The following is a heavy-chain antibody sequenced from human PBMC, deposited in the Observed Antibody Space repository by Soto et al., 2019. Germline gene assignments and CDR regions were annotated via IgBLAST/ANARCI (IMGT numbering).Heavy chain of an antibody. Sequence: GASVKVSCKVSGYTLTELSMHWVRQAPGKGLEWMGGFDPEDGETIYAQKFQGRVTMTEDTSTDTAYMELSSLRSEDTAVYYCATSYRYSGTLDYWGQGTLVTVSS. CDR3: ATSYRYSGTLDY. V-gene: IGHV1-24*01. D-gene: IGHD1-26*01. CDR1: GYTLTELS. CDR2: FDPEDGET. J-gene: IGHJ4*02.